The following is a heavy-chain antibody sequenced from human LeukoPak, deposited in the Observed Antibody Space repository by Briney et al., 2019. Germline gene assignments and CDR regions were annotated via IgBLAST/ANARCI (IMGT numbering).Heavy chain of an antibody. V-gene: IGHV3-74*01. CDR3: ATSGYSYDWYYFDF. Sequence: PGGSLRLSCAASGFTLNNYWMHWVRQAPGMGLVWVSHINSDGTTTRYADSVKGRFTISRDNAKNTLYLQMNSLRAEDTAVYYCATSGYSYDWYYFDFWGQGTLVTVSS. J-gene: IGHJ4*02. CDR1: GFTLNNYW. CDR2: INSDGTTT. D-gene: IGHD5-18*01.